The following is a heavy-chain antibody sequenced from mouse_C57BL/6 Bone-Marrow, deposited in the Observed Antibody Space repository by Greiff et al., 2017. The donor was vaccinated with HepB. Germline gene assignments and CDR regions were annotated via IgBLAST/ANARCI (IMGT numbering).Heavy chain of an antibody. V-gene: IGHV3-6*01. J-gene: IGHJ4*01. D-gene: IGHD2-3*01. CDR2: ISYDGSN. CDR3: ARSGWLPHYYAMDY. Sequence: EVQLQQSGPGLVKPSQSLSLTCSVTGYSITSGYYWNWIRQFPGNKLEWMGYISYDGSNNYNPSLKNRISITRDTSKNQFFLKLNSVTTEDTATYYCARSGWLPHYYAMDYWGQGTSVTVSS. CDR1: GYSITSGYY.